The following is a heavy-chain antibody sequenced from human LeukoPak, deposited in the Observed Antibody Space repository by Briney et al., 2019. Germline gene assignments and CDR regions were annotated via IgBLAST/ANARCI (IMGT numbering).Heavy chain of an antibody. CDR1: GFTFSTYA. Sequence: GGSLRLSCAASGFTFSTYAMNWVRQAPGKGLEWVSFISTSSSFVYYADSVKSGFSISTDNVQRSLCLQMKRLRAEDTAVYYCAKGNPTRGSYYRWGQGTLVTVSS. J-gene: IGHJ4*02. V-gene: IGHV3-21*04. CDR3: AKGNPTRGSYYR. CDR2: ISTSSSFV. D-gene: IGHD1-26*01.